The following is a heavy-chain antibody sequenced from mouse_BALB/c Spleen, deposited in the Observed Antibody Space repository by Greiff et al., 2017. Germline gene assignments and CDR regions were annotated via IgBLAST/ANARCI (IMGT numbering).Heavy chain of an antibody. CDR2: ISSGGST. Sequence: EEMLVESGGGLVKPGGSLKLSCAASGFTFSSYAMSWVRQTPEKRLEWVASISSGGSTYYPDSVKGRFTISRDNARNILYLQMSSLRSEDTAMYYCARGGGSAYWGQGTLVTVSA. J-gene: IGHJ3*01. CDR1: GFTFSSYA. CDR3: ARGGGSAY. V-gene: IGHV5-6-5*01.